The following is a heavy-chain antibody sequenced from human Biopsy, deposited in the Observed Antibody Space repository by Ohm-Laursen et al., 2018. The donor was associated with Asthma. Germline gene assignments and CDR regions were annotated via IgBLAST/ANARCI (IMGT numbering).Heavy chain of an antibody. D-gene: IGHD3-10*01. V-gene: IGHV1-18*01. CDR2: ISVYNGNT. J-gene: IGHJ6*02. CDR1: GYTFNSAG. CDR3: ARAVDYSHYYGIDV. Sequence: SSVKVSCKTSGYTFNSAGITWGRQAPGQGLEWMGWISVYNGNTKVAQKLQDRVTMITDTSTSTAYMELRSLRSDDTAVYFCARAVDYSHYYGIDVWDQGTTVTVS.